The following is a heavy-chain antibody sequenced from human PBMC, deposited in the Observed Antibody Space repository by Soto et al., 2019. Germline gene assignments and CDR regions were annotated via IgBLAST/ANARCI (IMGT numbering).Heavy chain of an antibody. CDR2: ISAYNGNT. D-gene: IGHD3-22*01. CDR1: GYTFTSYG. J-gene: IGHJ5*02. CDR3: ARDDSSGYAWFDP. Sequence: ASVKVSCKASGYTFTSYGISWVRQAPGQGLEWMGWISAYNGNTNYAQKLQGRVTMTTDTSTRKSYMELRSLRSDDTAVYYCARDDSSGYAWFDPWGQGTLVTVSS. V-gene: IGHV1-18*01.